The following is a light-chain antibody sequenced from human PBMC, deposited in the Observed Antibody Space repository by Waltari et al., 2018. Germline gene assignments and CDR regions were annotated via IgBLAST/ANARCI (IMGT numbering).Light chain of an antibody. CDR1: QSVLYNSDNKNY. J-gene: IGKJ1*01. Sequence: DIVMTQSPDSLAVSLGERATINCKSLQSVLYNSDNKNYLAWYQQKPGQPPKLLIYWASTRESGVPDRFSGSGSGTDFTLTITSLQAEDVAVYYCQQYYGTPPRTFGQGTKVEIK. CDR3: QQYYGTPPRT. CDR2: WAS. V-gene: IGKV4-1*01.